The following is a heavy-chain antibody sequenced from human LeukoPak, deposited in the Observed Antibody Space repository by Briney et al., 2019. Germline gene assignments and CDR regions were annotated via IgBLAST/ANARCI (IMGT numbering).Heavy chain of an antibody. CDR2: ISSSGGST. CDR3: AKDHYSNYGYFDY. J-gene: IGHJ4*02. D-gene: IGHD4-11*01. CDR1: RFTFSNYA. Sequence: GGSLRLSCAASRFTFSNYAMSWVRQAPGKGLEWVSGISSSGGSTYSAGSVKGRFTISRDNAKSTLYVQMNSLRAEDTAVYYCAKDHYSNYGYFDYWGQGTLVTVSS. V-gene: IGHV3-23*01.